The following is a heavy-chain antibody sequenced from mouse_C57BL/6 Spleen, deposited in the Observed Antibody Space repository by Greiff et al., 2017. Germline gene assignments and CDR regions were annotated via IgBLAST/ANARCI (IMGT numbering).Heavy chain of an antibody. CDR3: ARRVGRDCGAMDY. CDR2: IYPRSGNT. Sequence: QVQLQQSGAELARPGASVKLSCKASGYTFTSYGISWVKQRPGQGLEWIGDIYPRSGNTYYNEKFKGKATLTADKSSSTAYMELRSLTSEDSAVYYCARRVGRDCGAMDYWGQGTSVTVSS. D-gene: IGHD1-3*01. J-gene: IGHJ4*01. V-gene: IGHV1-81*01. CDR1: GYTFTSYG.